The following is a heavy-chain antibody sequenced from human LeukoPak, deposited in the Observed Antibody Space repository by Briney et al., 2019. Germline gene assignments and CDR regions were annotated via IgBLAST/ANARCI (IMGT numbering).Heavy chain of an antibody. CDR2: IYHSGTT. V-gene: IGHV4-30-4*01. J-gene: IGHJ4*02. CDR3: ARKENVYYYFDY. Sequence: SETLSLTCTVSGVSISSGAYYWSWIRQPPGKGLEWIGYIYHSGTTYYNPSLQSRVTMSVDTSKNQFSLKLSSVTAVDTAVYYCARKENVYYYFDYWGQGTLVTVSS. D-gene: IGHD3-10*01. CDR1: GVSISSGAYY.